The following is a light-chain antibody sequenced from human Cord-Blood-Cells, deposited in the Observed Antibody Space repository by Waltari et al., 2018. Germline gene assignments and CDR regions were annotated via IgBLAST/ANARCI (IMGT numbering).Light chain of an antibody. V-gene: IGKV1-8*01. CDR3: QQYYSYPLT. Sequence: ALRMTQSPSSLSASTGGRVTITCRASQGISSYLAWYQKKPGKAPKLLIYAASTLQSGVPSRFSGSGSGTDFTLTISCLQSEEFATYYCQQYYSYPLTYGGGTKVEIK. J-gene: IGKJ4*01. CDR2: AAS. CDR1: QGISSY.